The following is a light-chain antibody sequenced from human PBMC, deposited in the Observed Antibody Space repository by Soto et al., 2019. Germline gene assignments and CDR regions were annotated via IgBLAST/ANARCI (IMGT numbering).Light chain of an antibody. CDR3: MQALQART. CDR1: HSLLHSDGYNY. J-gene: IGKJ1*01. V-gene: IGKV2-28*01. Sequence: IVMTQSTLSLPVTPGEPASISCRSSHSLLHSDGYNYLDWYLQKPGQSPQLLIYLGSNRASGVPDRFSGSGSGTDFTLKISRVEAEDVGIYYCMQALQARTFGQGTKVDI. CDR2: LGS.